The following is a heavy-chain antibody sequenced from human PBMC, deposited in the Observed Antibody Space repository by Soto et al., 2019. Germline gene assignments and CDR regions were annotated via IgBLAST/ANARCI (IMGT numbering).Heavy chain of an antibody. Sequence: SGGSLRLSCAVSGFTFSNYAMTWVRQAPGKGLEWVSVMSGNGGRILYADSVKGRFTISRDNSKNTLYLQMNSLSLADTAVYYCVKDPFSGGTRGSWFDYWGQGPRVTVSS. D-gene: IGHD2-8*02. CDR2: MSGNGGRI. CDR3: VKDPFSGGTRGSWFDY. CDR1: GFTFSNYA. V-gene: IGHV3-23*01. J-gene: IGHJ4*02.